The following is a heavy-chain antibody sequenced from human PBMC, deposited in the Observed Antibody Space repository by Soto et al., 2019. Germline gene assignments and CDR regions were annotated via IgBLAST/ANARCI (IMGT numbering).Heavy chain of an antibody. CDR2: INAGNGNT. CDR3: ARRGSGWYWFDY. V-gene: IGHV1-3*01. J-gene: IGHJ4*02. D-gene: IGHD6-19*01. Sequence: ASVKVSCKASGYTFTSYAMHWVRQAPGQRLEWMGWINAGNGNTKYSQKFQGRVTITRDTSASTAYMELSSLRSEDTAVYYCARRGSGWYWFDYWGQGTLVTVSS. CDR1: GYTFTSYA.